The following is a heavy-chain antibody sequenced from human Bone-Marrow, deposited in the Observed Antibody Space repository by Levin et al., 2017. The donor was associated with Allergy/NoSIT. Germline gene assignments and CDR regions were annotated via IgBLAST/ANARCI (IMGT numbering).Heavy chain of an antibody. D-gene: IGHD3-10*02. V-gene: IGHV4-4*02. J-gene: IGHJ5*02. CDR3: ARDGNVLVWLGSIGP. Sequence: SETLSLTCAVSGGSISSDNWWSWVRQTPGKGLEWIGEIHHSGSTNYNPSLKSRVTISIDKSKNQFSLKVRSVTAADTAVYYCARDGNVLVWLGSIGPWGQGTLVTVSS. CDR1: GGSISSDNW. CDR2: IHHSGST.